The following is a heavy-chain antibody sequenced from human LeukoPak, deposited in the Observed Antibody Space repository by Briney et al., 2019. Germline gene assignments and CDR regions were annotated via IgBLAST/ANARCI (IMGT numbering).Heavy chain of an antibody. CDR3: ARDLSCRGGICYWYSWFDP. CDR2: ISSSSSYI. CDR1: GFTFSSYS. D-gene: IGHD2-15*01. J-gene: IGHJ5*02. Sequence: GGSLRLSCAASGFTFSSYSMHWVRQAPGKGLEWVSSISSSSSYIYYADSVKGRFTISRDNAKNSVYLQMNSLRAEDTAVYYCARDLSCRGGICYWYSWFDPWGQGTLVTVSS. V-gene: IGHV3-21*01.